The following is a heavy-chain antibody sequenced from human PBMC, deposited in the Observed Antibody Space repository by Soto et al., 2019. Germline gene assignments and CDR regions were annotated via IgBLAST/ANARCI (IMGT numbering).Heavy chain of an antibody. J-gene: IGHJ4*02. Sequence: SLRLSCVGTGLNFDDFAMHWVRQAPGKGLEWVSGITWNSRVLAYADSVKGRFTISRDNARNSLYLQMDSLQDEDTALYYCAKGRYDFWSPYYFDSWGQGTLVTVSS. CDR3: AKGRYDFWSPYYFDS. CDR2: ITWNSRVL. CDR1: GLNFDDFA. D-gene: IGHD3-3*01. V-gene: IGHV3-9*01.